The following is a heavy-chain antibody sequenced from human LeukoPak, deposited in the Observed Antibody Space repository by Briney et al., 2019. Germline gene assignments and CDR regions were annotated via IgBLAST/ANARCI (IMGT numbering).Heavy chain of an antibody. CDR1: GYTFTGYY. Sequence: ASVKVSCKASGYTFTGYYMHWVRQAPGQGLEWMGWMNPNSGNTGYAQKLQGRVTMTRDTSISTAYMELSSLRSEDTAVYYCARKGASDFWGQGTLVIVSS. J-gene: IGHJ4*02. CDR2: MNPNSGNT. V-gene: IGHV1-8*02. CDR3: ARKGASDF.